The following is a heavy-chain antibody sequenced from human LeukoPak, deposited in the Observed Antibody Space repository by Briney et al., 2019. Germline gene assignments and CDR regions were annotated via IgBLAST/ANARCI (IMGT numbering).Heavy chain of an antibody. D-gene: IGHD3-10*01. CDR2: ISGSGGST. Sequence: GGSLRLSCAASGFTFSSYGMSWVRQAPGKGLEWVSVISGSGGSTYYADSVKGRFTISRDNSKNTLYLQMNSLRAEDTAVYYCAKVKSGTPGGAFDIWGQGTMVTVSS. V-gene: IGHV3-23*01. J-gene: IGHJ3*02. CDR3: AKVKSGTPGGAFDI. CDR1: GFTFSSYG.